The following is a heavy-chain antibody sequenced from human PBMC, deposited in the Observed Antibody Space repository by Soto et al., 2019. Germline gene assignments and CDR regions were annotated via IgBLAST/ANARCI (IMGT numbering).Heavy chain of an antibody. CDR3: ARGDSTDCSNGVCSFFYNHDMDV. Sequence: QVKLVQSGTEVKKPGASMKVSCKASGYSFATSGISWVRQAPGQGLEWMGWINPKSGGTSTAQKFQGWVTMTTDTSISTASMELTRLTSDDTAIYYCARGDSTDCSNGVCSFFYNHDMDVWGQGTTVTVSS. V-gene: IGHV1-2*04. CDR2: INPKSGGT. D-gene: IGHD2-8*01. J-gene: IGHJ6*02. CDR1: GYSFATSG.